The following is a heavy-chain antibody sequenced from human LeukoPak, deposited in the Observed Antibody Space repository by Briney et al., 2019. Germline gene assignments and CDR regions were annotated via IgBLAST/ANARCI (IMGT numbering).Heavy chain of an antibody. CDR2: ISSSSTYI. D-gene: IGHD4-17*01. CDR1: GFAFSSYS. V-gene: IGHV3-21*01. J-gene: IGHJ4*02. CDR3: ARDLRGYGERYFDY. Sequence: PGGSLRLSCAASGFAFSSYSINWVRQAPGKGLEWVSSISSSSTYIAYADSVKGRFTVSRDDAKNSLYLQMNSLRAEDTAVYYCARDLRGYGERYFDYWGQGTLVTVSS.